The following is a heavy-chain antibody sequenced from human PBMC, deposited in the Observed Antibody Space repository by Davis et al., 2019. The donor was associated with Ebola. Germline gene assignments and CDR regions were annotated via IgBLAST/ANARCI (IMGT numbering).Heavy chain of an antibody. CDR1: GFTFSSFG. V-gene: IGHV3-23*01. CDR2: TSGKGTST. CDR3: AREMATTNDAFDI. J-gene: IGHJ3*02. Sequence: GESLKISCAASGFTFSSFGMHWVRQAPGRGLEWVAGTSGKGTSTDHADSVKGRFTVSRDNSKNTLYLQKNSLRVEDTAVYYCAREMATTNDAFDIWGQGTMVSVSS. D-gene: IGHD5-24*01.